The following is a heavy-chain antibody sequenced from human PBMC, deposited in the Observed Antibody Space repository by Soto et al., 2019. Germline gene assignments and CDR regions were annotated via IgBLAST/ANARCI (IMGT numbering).Heavy chain of an antibody. CDR2: MFNTGST. V-gene: IGHV4-59*01. J-gene: IGHJ6*02. CDR3: ARDLWGYCGTDCYPLDV. CDR1: GGTISRYY. Sequence: SETLSLTCTVSGGTISRYYWSWIRQPPGKGLEWIGYMFNTGSTVYNPSFKSRVTISVDTSKNQFSLELNSVTAADTAVYYCARDLWGYCGTDCYPLDVWGQGTTVTVSS. D-gene: IGHD2-21*02.